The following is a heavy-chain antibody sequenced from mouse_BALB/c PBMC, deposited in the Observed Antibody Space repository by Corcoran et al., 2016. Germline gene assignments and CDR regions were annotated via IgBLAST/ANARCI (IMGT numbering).Heavy chain of an antibody. CDR2: INTYTGEP. CDR3: AREPYAMDY. J-gene: IGHJ4*01. V-gene: IGHV9-1*02. CDR1: GYTFTNYG. Sequence: QIQLVQSGPELKKPGETVKISCKASGYTFTNYGMNWVKLAPGKGLKWMGWINTYTGEPTYADDFKGRFAFSLETSASTAYLQINNLKNEDMATYFCAREPYAMDYWGQGTSVTVSS.